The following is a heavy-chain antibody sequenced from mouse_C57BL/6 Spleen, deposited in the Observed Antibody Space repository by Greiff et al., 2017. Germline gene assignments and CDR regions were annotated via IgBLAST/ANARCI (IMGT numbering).Heavy chain of an antibody. CDR3: ARRGTYYYAMDY. CDR2: IDLSDSYP. Sequence: VQLQQPGAELVMPGASAKLSCKASAYTFTSYWMPWVKLRPGQGLDWIGEIDLSDSYPNFNQKSKGKSTLAVDKPSSTAYMQLCSLTSEVSAVYYCARRGTYYYAMDYWGQGTSGTVSS. CDR1: AYTFTSYW. V-gene: IGHV1-69*01. J-gene: IGHJ4*01.